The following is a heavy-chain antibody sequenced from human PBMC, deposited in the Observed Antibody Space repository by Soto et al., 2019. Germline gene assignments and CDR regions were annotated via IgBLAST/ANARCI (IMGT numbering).Heavy chain of an antibody. J-gene: IGHJ4*02. CDR3: VKGLVDTAMVVYYFDY. V-gene: IGHV3-64D*06. CDR1: FSSYA. D-gene: IGHD5-18*01. Sequence: FSSYAMNWVRQAQGKGLEYVSAISSNGGSTYYADSVKGRFTISRDNSKNTLYLQMSSLRAEDTAVYYCVKGLVDTAMVVYYFDYWGQGTLVTAAS. CDR2: ISSNGGST.